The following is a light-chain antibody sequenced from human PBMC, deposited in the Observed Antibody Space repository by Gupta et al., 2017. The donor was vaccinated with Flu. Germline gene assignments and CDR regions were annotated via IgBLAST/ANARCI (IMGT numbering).Light chain of an antibody. J-gene: IGKJ1*01. CDR2: VAS. CDR3: MQALQTPPT. CDR1: QSLLHINGYNY. Sequence: DTVMTQSPLSLSVTPGEPATISCRSSQSLLHINGYNYLDWYLQKPGQSPQLLIYVASNRASGVPDRFSGSGSGTIFTLKISRVEAEDVEVYYCMQALQTPPTFGQGTKVEIK. V-gene: IGKV2-28*01.